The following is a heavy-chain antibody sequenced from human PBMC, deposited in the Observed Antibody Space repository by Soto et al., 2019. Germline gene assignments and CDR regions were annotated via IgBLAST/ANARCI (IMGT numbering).Heavy chain of an antibody. Sequence: QVQLVESGGGVVQPGRSLRLSCAASGFTFRSYDMHWVRQAPGKGLEWVAVISYDGSNKYYADSVKGRFTISRDNSKNTLYLQMNSLRAEDTAVYYCARDQGSGYEVNYYYYGMDGWGQGSTVTVSS. D-gene: IGHD5-12*01. J-gene: IGHJ6*02. CDR1: GFTFRSYD. V-gene: IGHV3-30-3*01. CDR2: ISYDGSNK. CDR3: ARDQGSGYEVNYYYYGMDG.